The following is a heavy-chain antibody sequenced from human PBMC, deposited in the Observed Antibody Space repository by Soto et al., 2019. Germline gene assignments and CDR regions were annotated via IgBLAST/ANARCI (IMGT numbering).Heavy chain of an antibody. CDR2: INSDGSGT. CDR1: GFTFSSYW. J-gene: IGHJ3*02. D-gene: IGHD5-18*01. CDR3: TGRARVGVGALDI. Sequence: GGSLRLSCAASGFTFSSYWMHWVRQAPGKGLVWVSRINSDGSGTSYADSVKGRFTISRDNAKNTLYLQMNRLRAEDTPVYYCTGRARVGVGALDIWGKGKRVTISS. V-gene: IGHV3-74*01.